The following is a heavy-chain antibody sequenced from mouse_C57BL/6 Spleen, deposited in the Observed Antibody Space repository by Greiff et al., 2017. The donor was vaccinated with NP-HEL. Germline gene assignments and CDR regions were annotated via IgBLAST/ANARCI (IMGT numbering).Heavy chain of an antibody. Sequence: QVQLQQSGPELVKPGASVKISCKASGYAFSSSWMNWVKQRPGKGLEWIGRIYPGDGDTNYNGKFKGKATLTADKSSSTAYMQLSSLTSEDSAVYFCAREGYMSPFAYWGQGTLVTVSA. CDR1: GYAFSSSW. V-gene: IGHV1-82*01. D-gene: IGHD3-1*01. CDR3: AREGYMSPFAY. J-gene: IGHJ3*01. CDR2: IYPGDGDT.